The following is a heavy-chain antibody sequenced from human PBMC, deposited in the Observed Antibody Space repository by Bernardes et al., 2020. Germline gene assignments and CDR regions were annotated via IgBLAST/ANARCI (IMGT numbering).Heavy chain of an antibody. D-gene: IGHD3-3*01. V-gene: IGHV3-30*18. CDR1: GFTFSSYG. CDR2: ISYDGSNK. Sequence: GGSLRLSCAASGFTFSSYGMHWVRQAPGKGLEWVAVISYDGSNKYYADSVKGRFTISRDNSKNTLYLQMNSLRAEDTAVYYCAKEGRFLEWLFPAPYYYYGMDVWGQGTTVTVSS. CDR3: AKEGRFLEWLFPAPYYYYGMDV. J-gene: IGHJ6*02.